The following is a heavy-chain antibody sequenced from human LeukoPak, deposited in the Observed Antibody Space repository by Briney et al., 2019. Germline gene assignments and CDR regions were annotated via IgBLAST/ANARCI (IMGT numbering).Heavy chain of an antibody. Sequence: PGGSLRLSCAASGFTFSSYAMSWVRQAPGKGLEWVSGISWNSGSIGYADSVKGRFTISRDNAKNSLYLQMNSLRAEDTAVYYCAKDLSYCSGGTCYTSRYYGMDVWGQGTTVTVSS. CDR1: GFTFSSYA. D-gene: IGHD2-15*01. V-gene: IGHV3-23*01. CDR3: AKDLSYCSGGTCYTSRYYGMDV. J-gene: IGHJ6*02. CDR2: ISWNSGSI.